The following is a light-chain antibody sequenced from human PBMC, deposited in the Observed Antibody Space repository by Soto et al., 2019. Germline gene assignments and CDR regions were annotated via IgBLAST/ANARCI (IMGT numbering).Light chain of an antibody. CDR1: SSDVDDYKY. CDR3: SSYAGSDIFV. Sequence: QSALTQPPSASGSPGQSVTIFCTGTSSDVDDYKYVSWYQQHPGKAPKLMIYEVSKRPSGVPDRFSGSKAGTTASLTVSGLQADDEADYYCSSYAGSDIFVFGTGTKLTVL. V-gene: IGLV2-8*01. J-gene: IGLJ1*01. CDR2: EVS.